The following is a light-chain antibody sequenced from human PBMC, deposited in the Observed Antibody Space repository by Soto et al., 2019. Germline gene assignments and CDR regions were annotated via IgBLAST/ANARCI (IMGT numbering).Light chain of an antibody. CDR2: DAS. Sequence: EIVLTQSPATLSLSPGERATLSCRASQSVSSYLAWYQQKPGQAPRLLIYDASNRATGIPARFSGSGSGTDFTLTISSLEPEDFAVYYCQQRSNWQSTFGQGTNVEIK. V-gene: IGKV3-11*01. CDR3: QQRSNWQST. CDR1: QSVSSY. J-gene: IGKJ1*01.